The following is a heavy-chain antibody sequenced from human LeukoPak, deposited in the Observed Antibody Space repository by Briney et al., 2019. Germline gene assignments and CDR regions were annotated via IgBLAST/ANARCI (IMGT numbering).Heavy chain of an antibody. V-gene: IGHV2-70*11. CDR1: GFSLSTSGMC. D-gene: IGHD5-12*01. CDR2: IDWDDDK. J-gene: IGHJ4*02. CDR3: ARIKVRRYSCYDPYFDY. Sequence: QTLTLTCTFSGFSLSTSGMCVSWIRQPPGKALEWLARIDWDDDKYYSTSLKTRLTISKDTSKNQVVLTMTNMDPVDTATYYCARIKVRRYSCYDPYFDYWGQGTLVTVSS.